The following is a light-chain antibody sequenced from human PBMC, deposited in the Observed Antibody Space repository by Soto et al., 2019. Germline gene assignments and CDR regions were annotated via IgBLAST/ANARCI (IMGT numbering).Light chain of an antibody. CDR1: QIVGGDT. Sequence: EIVLTQSPGTLSLSPGERATLSCRASQIVGGDTLAWFQQRPGQAPRLVIYGASNRAAGIPDRFSGSGSGTDCTLTVSRLEPEDFAMYYCQQYHWAPDTFGQGTRLEIK. J-gene: IGKJ5*01. CDR2: GAS. CDR3: QQYHWAPDT. V-gene: IGKV3-20*01.